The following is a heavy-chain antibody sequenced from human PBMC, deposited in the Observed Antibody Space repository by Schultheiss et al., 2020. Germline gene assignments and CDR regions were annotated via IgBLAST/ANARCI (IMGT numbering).Heavy chain of an antibody. J-gene: IGHJ4*02. CDR3: TKADSGYDVSYFDY. CDR1: GFTLSSYA. D-gene: IGHD5-12*01. CDR2: ISSNGGST. Sequence: ESLKISCAASGFTLSSYAMHWVRQAPGKGLEYVSAISSNGGSTYYANSVKGRFTISRDNAKSSLYLQMNSLRAEDTALYYCTKADSGYDVSYFDYWGQGTLVTVAS. V-gene: IGHV3-64*01.